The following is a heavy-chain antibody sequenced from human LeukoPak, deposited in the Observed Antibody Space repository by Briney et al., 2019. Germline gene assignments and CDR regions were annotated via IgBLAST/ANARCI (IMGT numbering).Heavy chain of an antibody. CDR1: GGSISSYY. D-gene: IGHD3-16*01. CDR3: ARKWGGAAFDI. CDR2: IYYTGST. J-gene: IGHJ3*02. V-gene: IGHV4-59*08. Sequence: SETLSLTCIVSGGSISSYYWSWLRQPPGKGLECLGYIYYTGSTKYNPSLKSRVNISLDTSKDQFSLKLSSLTAADPAVYYCARKWGGAAFDIWGQGTMVTVSS.